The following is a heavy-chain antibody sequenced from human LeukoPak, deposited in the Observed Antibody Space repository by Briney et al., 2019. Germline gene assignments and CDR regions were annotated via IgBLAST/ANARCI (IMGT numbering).Heavy chain of an antibody. CDR3: ARDRAYSTFDY. CDR1: EFTFSSSW. CDR2: INEDGGTK. D-gene: IGHD2/OR15-2a*01. J-gene: IGHJ4*02. V-gene: IGHV3-7*03. Sequence: GGSLRLSCTASEFTFSSSWMTWVRQAPGKGLAWLANINEDGGTKNYVDSVKGRFSISRDNAKKSLYLQMNSLRAEDTAVYYCARDRAYSTFDYWGQGTLVTVSS.